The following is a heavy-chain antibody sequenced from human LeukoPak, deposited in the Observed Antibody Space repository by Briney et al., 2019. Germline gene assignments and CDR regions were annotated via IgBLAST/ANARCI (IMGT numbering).Heavy chain of an antibody. CDR2: ISYDGSNK. V-gene: IGHV3-30-3*01. J-gene: IGHJ4*02. CDR3: AREMYYYDSSGFYFDY. D-gene: IGHD3-22*01. CDR1: GFTFSSYA. Sequence: EGSLRLSCAASGFTFSSYAMHWVRQAPGKGLEWVAVISYDGSNKYYADSVKGRFTISRDNSKNTLYLQMKSLRAEDTAVYYCAREMYYYDSSGFYFDYWGQGTLVTVSS.